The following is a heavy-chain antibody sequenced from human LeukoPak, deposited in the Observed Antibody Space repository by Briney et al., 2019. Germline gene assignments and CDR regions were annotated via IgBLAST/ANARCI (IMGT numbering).Heavy chain of an antibody. Sequence: GASVKVSCKASGYTFTSYGISWVRQAPGQGLEWMGWISVYNGNTNYAQNFQGRVTMTTDTSTSTVYMELRSLRSDDTAVYYCARESGWYFGYWGQGTLVTVSS. J-gene: IGHJ4*02. D-gene: IGHD6-19*01. V-gene: IGHV1-18*01. CDR3: ARESGWYFGY. CDR2: ISVYNGNT. CDR1: GYTFTSYG.